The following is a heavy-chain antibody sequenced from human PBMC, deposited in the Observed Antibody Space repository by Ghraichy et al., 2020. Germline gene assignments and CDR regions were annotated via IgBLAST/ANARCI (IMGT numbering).Heavy chain of an antibody. CDR2: IIGSGAST. V-gene: IGHV3-23*01. J-gene: IGHJ4*02. Sequence: GSLRLSCAASGFTFSSHAMSWVRQAPGKGLEWVAAIIGSGASTYYADSVKGRFTISRDNSKNTLYLQMNSLRAEDTAVSYCAKESCRGGGCYYAYFDYWGQGTLVTVSS. D-gene: IGHD2-15*01. CDR1: GFTFSSHA. CDR3: AKESCRGGGCYYAYFDY.